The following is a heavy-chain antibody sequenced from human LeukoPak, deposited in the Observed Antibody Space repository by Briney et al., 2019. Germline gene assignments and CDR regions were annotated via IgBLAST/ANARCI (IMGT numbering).Heavy chain of an antibody. Sequence: GRSLRLSCAASGFTFSSYGMHWVRQAPGKGLEWVAVIWYDGSNKYYADSVKGRFTISRDNSKSTLYLQMNSLRAEDTAVYYCARDPGIAAAQYYFDYWGQGTLVTVSS. J-gene: IGHJ4*02. CDR2: IWYDGSNK. V-gene: IGHV3-33*01. CDR3: ARDPGIAAAQYYFDY. CDR1: GFTFSSYG. D-gene: IGHD6-13*01.